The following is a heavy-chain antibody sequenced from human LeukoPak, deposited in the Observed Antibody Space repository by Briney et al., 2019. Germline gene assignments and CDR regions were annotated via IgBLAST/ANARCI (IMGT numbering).Heavy chain of an antibody. CDR3: AREIWGYWYFDL. D-gene: IGHD7-27*01. Sequence: GGSLRLSCAASGFTFRSHWMHWVRQAPGKGLVWVSRIKGDGSYTNHADSVKGRFTISRDNANNSLYLQMNDLRAEDTAVYYCAREIWGYWYFDLWGRGTLVTVSA. J-gene: IGHJ2*01. V-gene: IGHV3-74*01. CDR1: GFTFRSHW. CDR2: IKGDGSYT.